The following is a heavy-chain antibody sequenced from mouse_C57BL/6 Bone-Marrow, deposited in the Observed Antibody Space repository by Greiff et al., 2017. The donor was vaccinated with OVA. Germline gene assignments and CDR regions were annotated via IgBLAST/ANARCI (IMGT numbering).Heavy chain of an antibody. Sequence: QVQLQQPGAELVKPGASVKLSCKASGYTFTSYWMQWVKQRPGQGLEWIGEIDPSDSYTNYNQKFKGKATLTVDTSSSTAYMQLSSLTSEDSAVYYCAREGVAPRFAYRGQGTLVTVSA. CDR2: IDPSDSYT. D-gene: IGHD1-1*01. CDR1: GYTFTSYW. CDR3: AREGVAPRFAY. V-gene: IGHV1-50*01. J-gene: IGHJ3*01.